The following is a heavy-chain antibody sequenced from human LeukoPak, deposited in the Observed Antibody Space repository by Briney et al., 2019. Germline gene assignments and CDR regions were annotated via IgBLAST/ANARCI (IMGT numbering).Heavy chain of an antibody. CDR3: ARGPSYYYDSSGYYDY. CDR2: IYSGGST. Sequence: GGSLRLSCAASGSTVSSNYMSWVRQAPGKGLEWVSVIYSGGSTYYADSVKGRFTISRDNSKNTLYLQMNSLRAEDTAVYYCARGPSYYYDSSGYYDYWGQGTLVTVSS. CDR1: GSTVSSNY. V-gene: IGHV3-53*01. D-gene: IGHD3-22*01. J-gene: IGHJ4*02.